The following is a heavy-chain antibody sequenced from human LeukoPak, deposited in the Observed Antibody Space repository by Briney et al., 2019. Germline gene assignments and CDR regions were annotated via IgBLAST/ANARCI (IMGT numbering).Heavy chain of an antibody. J-gene: IGHJ4*02. Sequence: SETLSLTCAVYGGSFSGYYWSWIRQPPGKGLEWIGEINHSGSTNYNPSLKSRVTISVDTSKNQFSLKLSSVTAADTAVYYCASLYDYKFDYWGPGTLVTVSS. D-gene: IGHD4-11*01. CDR3: ASLYDYKFDY. CDR2: INHSGST. V-gene: IGHV4-34*01. CDR1: GGSFSGYY.